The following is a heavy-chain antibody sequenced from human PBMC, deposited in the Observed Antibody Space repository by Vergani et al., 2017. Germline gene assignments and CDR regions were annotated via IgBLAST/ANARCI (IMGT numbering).Heavy chain of an antibody. V-gene: IGHV1-69*01. CDR3: ASSYDYDSRGRVNGFDP. CDR1: GGTFSSYA. J-gene: IGHJ5*02. Sequence: QVQLVQSGAEVKKPGSSVKVSCKASGGTFSSYAISWVRQAPGQGLEWMGGIIPIFGTANYAQKFQGRVTITADESTSTAYMELSSLRSEDTAVYYCASSYDYDSRGRVNGFDPWGQGTLVTVSS. CDR2: IIPIFGTA. D-gene: IGHD3-22*01.